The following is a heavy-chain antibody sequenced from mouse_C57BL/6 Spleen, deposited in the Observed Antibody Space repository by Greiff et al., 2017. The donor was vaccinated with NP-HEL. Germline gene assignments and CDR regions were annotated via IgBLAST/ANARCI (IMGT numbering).Heavy chain of an antibody. D-gene: IGHD1-1*01. CDR2: ISGGGGNT. CDR3: ARHQGGSHYYYWYFDV. CDR1: GFTFSSYT. Sequence: EVHLVESGGGLVKPGGSLKLSCAASGFTFSSYTMSWVRQTPEKRLEWVATISGGGGNTYYPVSVKGRFTISRDNAKNTLYLQMSSLRSEDTALYYCARHQGGSHYYYWYFDVWGTGTTVTVSS. V-gene: IGHV5-9*01. J-gene: IGHJ1*03.